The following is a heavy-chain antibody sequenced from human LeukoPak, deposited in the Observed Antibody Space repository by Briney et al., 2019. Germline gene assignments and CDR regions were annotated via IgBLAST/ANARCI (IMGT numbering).Heavy chain of an antibody. CDR3: ARLQPNYYDSSGDVFDI. CDR1: GFTFDDYA. V-gene: IGHV3-9*01. J-gene: IGHJ3*02. CDR2: ISWNSGSI. Sequence: GGSLRLSCAASGFTFDDYAMHWVRQAPGKGLEWVSGISWNSGSIGYADSVKGRFTISRDNAKNSLYLQMNGLRAEDTAVYYCARLQPNYYDSSGDVFDIWGQGTMVTVSS. D-gene: IGHD3-22*01.